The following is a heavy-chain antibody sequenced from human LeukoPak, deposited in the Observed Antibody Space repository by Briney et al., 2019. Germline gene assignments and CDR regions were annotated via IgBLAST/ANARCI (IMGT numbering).Heavy chain of an antibody. D-gene: IGHD1-1*01. CDR2: IIPIFGTA. CDR3: ATYWNPGKTYYYYYMDV. J-gene: IGHJ6*03. V-gene: IGHV1-69*06. CDR1: GGTFSSYA. Sequence: SVKVSCKASGGTFSSYAISWVRQAPGQGLEWMGGIIPIFGTANYAQKFQGRVTITADKSTSTAYMELSSLRSEDTAVYYCATYWNPGKTYYYYYMDVWGKGTTVTVSS.